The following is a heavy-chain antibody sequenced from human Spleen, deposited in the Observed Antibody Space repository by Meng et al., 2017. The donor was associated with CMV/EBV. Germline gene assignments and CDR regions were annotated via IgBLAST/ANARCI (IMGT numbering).Heavy chain of an antibody. J-gene: IGHJ5*02. Sequence: SQTLSLTCAVYGGSFSGYYWGWIRQPPGKGLEWIGEINHSGSLNYNPSLKSRVTISVDTSENQFSLKLTSVTAADTAVYYCAGASTSSASSRWFDPWGQGILVTVSS. V-gene: IGHV4-34*01. CDR2: INHSGSL. CDR1: GGSFSGYY. CDR3: AGASTSSASSRWFDP. D-gene: IGHD5/OR15-5a*01.